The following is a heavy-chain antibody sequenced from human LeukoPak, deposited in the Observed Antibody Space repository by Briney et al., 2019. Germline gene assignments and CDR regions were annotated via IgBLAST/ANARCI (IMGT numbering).Heavy chain of an antibody. CDR1: LGSINTYY. CDR3: ARVRDYGDYEFGWFDP. D-gene: IGHD4-17*01. Sequence: SETLSLTCTVSLGSINTYYWTWIRQPAGKGLEWIGRIYTSGNTNFNPSLKSRVTMSVDTSKNQFSLKLSSVTAADTAVYYCARVRDYGDYEFGWFDPWGQGTLVTVSS. J-gene: IGHJ5*02. CDR2: IYTSGNT. V-gene: IGHV4-4*07.